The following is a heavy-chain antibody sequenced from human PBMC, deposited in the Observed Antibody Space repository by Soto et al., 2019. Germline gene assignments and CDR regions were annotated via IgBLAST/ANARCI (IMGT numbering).Heavy chain of an antibody. CDR1: GGSFSGYY. Sequence: QVQLQQWGAGLLKPSETLSLTCAVYGGSFSGYYWSWIRQPPGKGLEWIGEINHSGSTNYNPSLKSRVTISVDTSKNQFSLKLSSVTAADTAVYYCASLRPVDTAMVTIRQGGPIDYWGQGTLVTVSS. J-gene: IGHJ4*02. CDR3: ASLRPVDTAMVTIRQGGPIDY. V-gene: IGHV4-34*01. CDR2: INHSGST. D-gene: IGHD5-18*01.